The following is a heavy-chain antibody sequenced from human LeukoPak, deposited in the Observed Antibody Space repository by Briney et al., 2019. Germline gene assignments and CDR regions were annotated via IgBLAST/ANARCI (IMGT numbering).Heavy chain of an antibody. Sequence: GGSLRLSCVASGVTLSNYAMSWARQAPGKGLEWVSGISSSGSGGNTYYADSVKGRFTISRDSSRNTLYLQMNSLRAEDTAVYYCAKDKFRFDYWGQGTLVIVSS. CDR2: ISSSGSGGNT. CDR3: AKDKFRFDY. V-gene: IGHV3-23*01. J-gene: IGHJ4*02. CDR1: GVTLSNYA.